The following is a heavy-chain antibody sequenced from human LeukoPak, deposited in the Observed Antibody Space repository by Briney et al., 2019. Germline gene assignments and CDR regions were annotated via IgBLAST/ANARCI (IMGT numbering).Heavy chain of an antibody. J-gene: IGHJ4*02. CDR3: AREFGYCSSTSCHSSYFDY. D-gene: IGHD2-2*01. CDR2: VRNDGSST. Sequence: GGSVRLSCSASGFSLCSYWMHWLRQAPGKGLVWVSRVRNDGSSTSYADSVKGRFTISRDSAKNTLYLQMNGLRAEDTAVYYCAREFGYCSSTSCHSSYFDYWGQGALVTVYS. V-gene: IGHV3-74*01. CDR1: GFSLCSYW.